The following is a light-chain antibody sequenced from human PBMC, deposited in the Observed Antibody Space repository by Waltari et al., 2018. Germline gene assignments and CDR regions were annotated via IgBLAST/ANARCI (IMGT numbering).Light chain of an antibody. Sequence: QSVLTQPPSVSGAPGQRVTISCTGSSYNIGAGHDVHWYQQLPGRAPRLLISNNINRPSGVPDRIAGSNSGTSASLVITGLQAEDEAEFYCQSYDDSLSGYVFGGGTKLTVL. J-gene: IGLJ3*02. V-gene: IGLV1-40*01. CDR2: NNI. CDR3: QSYDDSLSGYV. CDR1: SYNIGAGHD.